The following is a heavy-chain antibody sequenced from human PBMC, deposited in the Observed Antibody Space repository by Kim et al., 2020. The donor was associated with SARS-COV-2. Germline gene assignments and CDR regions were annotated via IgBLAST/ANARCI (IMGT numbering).Heavy chain of an antibody. CDR3: ARVRVLMVYAIYHYYYGMDV. CDR1: GGTFSSYA. CDR2: IIPIFGTA. D-gene: IGHD2-8*01. V-gene: IGHV1-69*13. Sequence: SVKVSCKASGGTFSSYAISWVRQAPGQGLEWMGGIIPIFGTANYAQKFQGRVTITADESTSTAYMELSSLRSEDTAVYYCARVRVLMVYAIYHYYYGMDVWGQGTTVTVSS. J-gene: IGHJ6*02.